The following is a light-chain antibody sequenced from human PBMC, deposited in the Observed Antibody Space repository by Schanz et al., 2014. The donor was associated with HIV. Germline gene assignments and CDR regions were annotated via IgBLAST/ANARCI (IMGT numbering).Light chain of an antibody. CDR3: QQYGSSPWT. Sequence: EIVLTQSPATLSLSPGETATLSCRASQHITNYLAWYQQKPGQAPRLLIYDASTRATGIPDRFSGSGSGTDFTLTISRLEPEDFAVYYCQQYGSSPWTFGQGTKVEIK. V-gene: IGKV3-20*01. CDR1: QHITNY. CDR2: DAS. J-gene: IGKJ1*01.